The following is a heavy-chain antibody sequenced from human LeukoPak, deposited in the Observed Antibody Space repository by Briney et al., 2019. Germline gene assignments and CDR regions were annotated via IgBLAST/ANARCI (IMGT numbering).Heavy chain of an antibody. CDR3: AKDPWGSYLYYYFDY. Sequence: PGGSLRLSCAASGFTFSSYCMHWVRQAPGRGLEWVAFIRYDGSNKYYADSVKGRFTISRDNSKNTLYLQMNSLRAEDTAVYYCAKDPWGSYLYYYFDYWGQGTLVTVSS. J-gene: IGHJ4*02. V-gene: IGHV3-30*02. CDR1: GFTFSSYC. CDR2: IRYDGSNK. D-gene: IGHD1-26*01.